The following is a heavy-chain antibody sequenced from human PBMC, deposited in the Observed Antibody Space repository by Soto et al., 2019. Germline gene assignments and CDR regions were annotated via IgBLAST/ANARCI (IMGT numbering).Heavy chain of an antibody. CDR2: IAARGSGDTI. Sequence: VGSLRLSCATSGFTFNNYNMNWVRQAPGKGLEWVSSIAARGSGDTIYYADSVKGRFTISRDHAKNSLELQMNSLRADDTALYYCARESFSASPNFFDYWGRGTQVTVSS. V-gene: IGHV3-48*04. D-gene: IGHD3-16*01. CDR3: ARESFSASPNFFDY. CDR1: GFTFNNYN. J-gene: IGHJ4*02.